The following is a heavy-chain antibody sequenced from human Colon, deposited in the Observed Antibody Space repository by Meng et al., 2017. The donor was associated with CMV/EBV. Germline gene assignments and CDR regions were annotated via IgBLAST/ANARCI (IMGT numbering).Heavy chain of an antibody. CDR2: IKSKTDGGTT. Sequence: GRPVDSGGGLVKPGGSLRLSCAVSGFTFSTAWMSWVRQSPGKGLEWVGHIKSKTDGGTTDYAAPVKGRFTISRDDSKNTLYLQMNSLKTDDTGVYYCTKELGAGSFDSWGQGTLVTVSS. CDR1: GFTFSTAW. CDR3: TKELGAGSFDS. D-gene: IGHD6-19*01. V-gene: IGHV3-15*01. J-gene: IGHJ4*02.